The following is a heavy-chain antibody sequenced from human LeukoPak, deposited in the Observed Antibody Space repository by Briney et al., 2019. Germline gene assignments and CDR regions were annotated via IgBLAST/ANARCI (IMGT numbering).Heavy chain of an antibody. D-gene: IGHD3-22*01. V-gene: IGHV4-30-4*01. Sequence: SETLSLTCTVSGGSISSGGYYWSWIRQPPGKGLKWIGYMYYSGSTYYNPSLKGRVTISIDTSKNQFSLKLNSVTAADTAVYYCARERAYERGPHDAFDIWGQGTMVTVSS. J-gene: IGHJ3*02. CDR3: ARERAYERGPHDAFDI. CDR1: GGSISSGGYY. CDR2: MYYSGST.